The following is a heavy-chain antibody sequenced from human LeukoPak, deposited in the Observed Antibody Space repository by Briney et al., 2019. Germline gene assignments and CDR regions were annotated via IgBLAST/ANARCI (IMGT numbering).Heavy chain of an antibody. CDR2: IYYSGST. V-gene: IGHV4-59*01. J-gene: IGHJ3*02. CDR3: ARVPPLWEPWGDAFDI. Sequence: PSETLSLTCTVSGGSISSYYWSWIRQPPGKGLEWIGYIYYSGSTNYNPSLKSRVTISVDTSKNQFSLKLSSVTAADTAVYYCARVPPLWEPWGDAFDIWGQGTMVTVSS. D-gene: IGHD1-26*01. CDR1: GGSISSYY.